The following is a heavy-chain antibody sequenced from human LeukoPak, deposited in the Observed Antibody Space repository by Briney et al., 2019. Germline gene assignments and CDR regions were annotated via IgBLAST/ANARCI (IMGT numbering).Heavy chain of an antibody. J-gene: IGHJ4*02. CDR3: AREPGEAVAGFDY. CDR2: VNPNRGVT. CDR1: GYTFNGYY. Sequence: ASVKVSCKASGYTFNGYYIHWVRQAPGQGLQWMGWVNPNRGVTKYAQKFQGRVTLTRDTSIRTAYMELSRLRYDDTAVYYCAREPGEAVAGFDYWGQGTLVTVSS. V-gene: IGHV1-2*02. D-gene: IGHD6-19*01.